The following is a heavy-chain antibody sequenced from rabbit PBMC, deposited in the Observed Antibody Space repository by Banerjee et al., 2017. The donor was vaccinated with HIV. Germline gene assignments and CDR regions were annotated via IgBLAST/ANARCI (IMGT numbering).Heavy chain of an antibody. Sequence: QQQLEESGGGLVKPGGTLTLTCKASGIDFSSYYYMCWVRQAPGKGLEWIACINTSSGNTVYASWAKGRFTISKTSSTTVTLQMTSLTAADTATYFCARDTGSWYYSFDLWGPGTLVTVS. V-gene: IGHV1S45*01. CDR2: INTSSGNT. CDR1: GIDFSSYYY. CDR3: ARDTGSWYYSFDL. D-gene: IGHD8-1*01. J-gene: IGHJ4*01.